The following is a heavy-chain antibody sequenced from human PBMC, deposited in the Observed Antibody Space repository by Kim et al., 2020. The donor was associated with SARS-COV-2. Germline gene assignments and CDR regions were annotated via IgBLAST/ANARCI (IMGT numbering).Heavy chain of an antibody. J-gene: IGHJ6*01. Sequence: GGSLRLSCAASGFTFSSYGMHWVRQAPGKGLEWVAVISYDGSNKYYADSVKGRFTISRDNSKNTLYLQMNSLRAEDTAVYYCARDQGNYYGYPSGMYVGGQGATVTVAS. CDR1: GFTFSSYG. CDR3: ARDQGNYYGYPSGMYV. CDR2: ISYDGSNK. D-gene: IGHD3-10*01. V-gene: IGHV3-33*05.